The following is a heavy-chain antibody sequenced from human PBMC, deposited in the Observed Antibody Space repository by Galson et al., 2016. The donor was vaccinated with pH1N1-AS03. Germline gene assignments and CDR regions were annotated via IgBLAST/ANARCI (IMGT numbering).Heavy chain of an antibody. V-gene: IGHV4-4*02. CDR1: GDSISTSNW. CDR2: VSHAGRT. Sequence: ETLSLTCAVSGDSISTSNWWSWVRQPPGKGLEWIGEVSHAGRTNYGPSLKSRVTISLDKSKNQFSLQLTSVTAADTAVYYCARDVLPYSLGLDVWGQGTTVTVSS. CDR3: ARDVLPYSLGLDV. J-gene: IGHJ6*02. D-gene: IGHD5-18*01.